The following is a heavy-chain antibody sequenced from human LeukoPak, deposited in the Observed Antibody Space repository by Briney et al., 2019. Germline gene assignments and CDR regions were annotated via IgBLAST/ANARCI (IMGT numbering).Heavy chain of an antibody. D-gene: IGHD6-25*01. J-gene: IGHJ3*02. CDR3: ARVGAAAAKDHDAFNI. V-gene: IGHV4-59*01. Sequence: SETLSLTCTVSGASMSSYYWSWIRQPPGKRLEWIGYIYYIGNTNYNPSLKSRVTISIDTSNNQFSLKVNSVTAADTAVYYCARVGAAAAKDHDAFNIWGQGTMVTVSS. CDR1: GASMSSYY. CDR2: IYYIGNT.